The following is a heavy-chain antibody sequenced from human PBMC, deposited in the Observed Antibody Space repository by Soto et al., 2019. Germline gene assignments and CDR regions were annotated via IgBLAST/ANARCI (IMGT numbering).Heavy chain of an antibody. V-gene: IGHV3-30*18. D-gene: IGHD1-1*01. Sequence: PGGSLRLSCAASGFTFSSYAMHWVRQAPGKGLEWVALTSCDGNNEYYTDSVKGRFTVSRDNSKNTLFLQMNSLRPEDTSVYYCAKDKGVFNWATSYFDYWGQGALVTVSS. CDR3: AKDKGVFNWATSYFDY. J-gene: IGHJ4*02. CDR1: GFTFSSYA. CDR2: TSCDGNNE.